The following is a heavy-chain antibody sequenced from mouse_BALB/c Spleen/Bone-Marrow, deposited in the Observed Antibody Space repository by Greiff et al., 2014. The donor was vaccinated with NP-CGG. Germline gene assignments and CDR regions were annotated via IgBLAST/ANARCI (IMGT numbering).Heavy chain of an antibody. V-gene: IGHV14-3*02. CDR3: ASYYYGYYFDY. Sequence: EVQLQQSGAELVKPGASVRLSCTASGFNIKDTYIHWVKQRPEQVLEWIGRIDPANGNTKYDPKFQGKATITADTSSNTAYLQLSSQTSEDTAVYYCASYYYGYYFDYWGQGTTLTVSS. CDR1: GFNIKDTY. D-gene: IGHD1-1*01. CDR2: IDPANGNT. J-gene: IGHJ2*01.